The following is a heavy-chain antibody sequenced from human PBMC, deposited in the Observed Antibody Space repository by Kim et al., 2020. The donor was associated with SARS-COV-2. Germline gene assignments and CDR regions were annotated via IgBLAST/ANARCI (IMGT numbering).Heavy chain of an antibody. CDR3: AKQYKPYYDFWSGLTNYMDV. V-gene: IGHV3-23*01. CDR2: ISGSGGST. J-gene: IGHJ6*03. Sequence: GGSLRLSCAASGFTFSSYAMSWVRQAPGKGLEWVSAISGSGGSTYYADSVKGRFTISRDNSKNTLYLQMNSLRAEDTAVYYCAKQYKPYYDFWSGLTNYMDVWGKGTTVTVSS. CDR1: GFTFSSYA. D-gene: IGHD3-3*01.